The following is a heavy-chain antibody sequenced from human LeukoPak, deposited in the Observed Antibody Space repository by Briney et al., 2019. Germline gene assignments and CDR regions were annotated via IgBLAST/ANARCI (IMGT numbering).Heavy chain of an antibody. CDR2: INHSGST. Sequence: SETLSLTCAVYGGSFSGYYWSWIRQPPGKGLEWIGEINHSGSTNYNPSLKSRVTISVDTSKNQFSLKLSSVTAADTAVYYCARGGAAYGSGSYFPFDYWGQGTLVTVSS. J-gene: IGHJ4*02. CDR3: ARGGAAYGSGSYFPFDY. V-gene: IGHV4-34*01. CDR1: GGSFSGYY. D-gene: IGHD3-10*01.